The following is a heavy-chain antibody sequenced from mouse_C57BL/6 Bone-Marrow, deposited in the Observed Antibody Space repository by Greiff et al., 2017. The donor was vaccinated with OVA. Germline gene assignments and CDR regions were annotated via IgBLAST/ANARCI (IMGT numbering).Heavy chain of an antibody. J-gene: IGHJ2*01. CDR1: GNTFTSYW. Sequence: QVQLQQPGAELVMPGASVKLSCKASGNTFTSYWMHWVKQRPGQGLEWIGEIDPSDSYTNYNQKFKGKSTLTVDKSSSTAYMQLSSLTSEDSAVYYCARKGSISGDYWGQGTTLTVSS. V-gene: IGHV1-69*01. CDR3: ARKGSISGDY. CDR2: IDPSDSYT. D-gene: IGHD1-1*01.